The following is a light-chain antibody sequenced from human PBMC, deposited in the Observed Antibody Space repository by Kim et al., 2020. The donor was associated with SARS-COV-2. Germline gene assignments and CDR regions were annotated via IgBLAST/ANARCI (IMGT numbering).Light chain of an antibody. Sequence: ALGHTIMITCQGDSLRSYYASWYQQKPGQAPVLVIYGKNNRPSGIPDRFSGSSSGNTASLTITGAQAEDEADYYCNSRDNSGNHWVFGGGTQVTVL. CDR3: NSRDNSGNHWV. V-gene: IGLV3-19*01. J-gene: IGLJ2*01. CDR1: SLRSYY. CDR2: GKN.